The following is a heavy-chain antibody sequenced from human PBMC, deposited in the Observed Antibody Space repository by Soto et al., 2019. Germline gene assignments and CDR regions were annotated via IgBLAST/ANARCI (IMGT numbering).Heavy chain of an antibody. J-gene: IGHJ6*03. CDR2: ISSSSSTI. CDR1: GFTFSSYS. D-gene: IGHD6-6*01. V-gene: IGHV3-48*01. CDR3: ASTCRSSSSNYYYYYYMDV. Sequence: GGSLRLSCAASGFTFSSYSMNWVRQAPGKGLEWVSYISSSSSTIYYADSVKGRFTISRDNAKNSLYLQMNSLRAEDTAVYYCASTCRSSSSNYYYYYYMDVWGKGTTVTVSS.